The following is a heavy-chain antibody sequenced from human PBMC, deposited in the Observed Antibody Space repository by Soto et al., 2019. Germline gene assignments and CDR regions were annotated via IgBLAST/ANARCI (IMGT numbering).Heavy chain of an antibody. CDR3: ASGGLITFGGVIGDGAFDI. V-gene: IGHV4-59*01. Sequence: SETLSLTCTVSGGSISSYYWSWIRQPPGKGLEWIEYIYYSGSTNYNPSLKSRVTISVDTSKNQFSLKLSSVTAADTAVYYCASGGLITFGGVIGDGAFDIWGQGTMVTVS. J-gene: IGHJ3*02. CDR1: GGSISSYY. CDR2: IYYSGST. D-gene: IGHD3-16*02.